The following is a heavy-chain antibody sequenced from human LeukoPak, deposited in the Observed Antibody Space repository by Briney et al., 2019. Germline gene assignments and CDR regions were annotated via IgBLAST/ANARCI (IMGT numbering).Heavy chain of an antibody. V-gene: IGHV1-8*01. D-gene: IGHD2-15*01. CDR1: VYTFTSYD. Sequence: ASVKVSCKASVYTFTSYDLIWVRQASGQGLEWMGWMNPNSGNTGYAQKFQGRVTMTRNTSISTAYMELSSLRSEDTAVYYCATHAAVVAATRTHYFYYGMDVWGQGTTVTVSS. J-gene: IGHJ6*02. CDR2: MNPNSGNT. CDR3: ATHAAVVAATRTHYFYYGMDV.